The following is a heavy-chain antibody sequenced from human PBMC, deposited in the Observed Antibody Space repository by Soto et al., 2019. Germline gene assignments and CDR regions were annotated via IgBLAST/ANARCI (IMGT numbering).Heavy chain of an antibody. CDR2: ISASGGST. CDR3: AKDRQHDGIWTFDY. CDR1: GFTLTTYT. D-gene: IGHD3-9*01. V-gene: IGHV3-23*01. J-gene: IGHJ4*02. Sequence: EVQLLESGGHLVQPGESLRLSCAASGFTLTTYTMSWVRQAPGKGLEWVSAISASGGSTYYADSVKGRFTISRDTSKHVLFLEMNTLRAEDTAVYYCAKDRQHDGIWTFDYWGQGTLVTVSS.